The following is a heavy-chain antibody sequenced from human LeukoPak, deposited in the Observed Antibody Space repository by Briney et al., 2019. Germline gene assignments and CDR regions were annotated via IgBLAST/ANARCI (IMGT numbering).Heavy chain of an antibody. J-gene: IGHJ3*02. CDR3: ARAPYYYDSSGYYSTDAFDI. D-gene: IGHD3-22*01. V-gene: IGHV1-69*04. CDR2: IITMVCTP. CDR1: GGTFSRYA. Sequence: SVSVSCTASGGTFSRYAISWVRQAPGEGREWMGRIITMVCTPNYPQKFQGRLTIPADNSTSTAYMVLSSLISEDTAVYYCARAPYYYDSSGYYSTDAFDIWGQGTMVTVSS.